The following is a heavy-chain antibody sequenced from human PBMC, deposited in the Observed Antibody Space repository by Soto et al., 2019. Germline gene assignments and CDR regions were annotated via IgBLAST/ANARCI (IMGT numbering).Heavy chain of an antibody. Sequence: GASVTVSCTASVGTFSSYAISWVRQAPGQGLEWMGWISAYNGNTNYAQKLQGRVTMTTDTSTSTAYMELRSLRSDDTAVYYCALSMVRGPYNWFDPWGQGTLVTVSS. CDR3: ALSMVRGPYNWFDP. CDR2: ISAYNGNT. CDR1: VGTFSSYA. V-gene: IGHV1-18*01. J-gene: IGHJ5*02. D-gene: IGHD3-10*01.